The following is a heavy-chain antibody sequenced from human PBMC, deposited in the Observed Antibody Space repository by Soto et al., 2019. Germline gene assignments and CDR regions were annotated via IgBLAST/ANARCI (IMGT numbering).Heavy chain of an antibody. CDR1: GGSVSTQY. Sequence: QVQVQESGPGLVKASETLSLTCTVSGGSVSTQYWSWIRQTPGKGLEWLAYIYNSGSTAYNPSLKSRLSVSIDTSKNQFFLRLSSVTAGDTAVYFFARHVTTYNSGNYYDAFDVWGQGTMVTVSS. D-gene: IGHD5-12*01. J-gene: IGHJ3*01. CDR3: ARHVTTYNSGNYYDAFDV. CDR2: IYNSGST. V-gene: IGHV4-59*08.